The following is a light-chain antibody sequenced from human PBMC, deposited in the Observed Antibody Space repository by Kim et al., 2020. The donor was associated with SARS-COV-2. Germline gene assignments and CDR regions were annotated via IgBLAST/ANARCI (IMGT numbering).Light chain of an antibody. CDR1: RLGDKY. V-gene: IGLV3-1*01. J-gene: IGLJ2*01. CDR3: QAWDSSTEV. CDR2: QDS. Sequence: VSTGQTASITCSGDRLGDKYARWYQQKPGQPPVLVIYQDSKRPSGIPERFSGSNSGNTATLTISGTQAMDEADYYCQAWDSSTEVFGGGTKLTVL.